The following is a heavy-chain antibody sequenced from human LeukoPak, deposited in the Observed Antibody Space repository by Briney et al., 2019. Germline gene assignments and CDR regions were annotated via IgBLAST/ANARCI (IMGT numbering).Heavy chain of an antibody. V-gene: IGHV1-2*02. Sequence: ASVKVSCKASGYTFSDHYMHWVRQAPGQGLEWMGWINPKSGGTNYAQKFQGRVTVARDTSISTVYMDLSSMTSDDTALYYCARGGGSSGFPDYWGQGTLVTVSS. CDR1: GYTFSDHY. D-gene: IGHD3-22*01. CDR3: ARGGGSSGFPDY. J-gene: IGHJ4*02. CDR2: INPKSGGT.